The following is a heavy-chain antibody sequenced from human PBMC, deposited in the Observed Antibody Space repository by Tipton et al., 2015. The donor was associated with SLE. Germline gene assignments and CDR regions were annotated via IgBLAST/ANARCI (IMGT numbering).Heavy chain of an antibody. CDR2: INHSGGT. V-gene: IGHV4-34*01. J-gene: IGHJ5*02. Sequence: TLSLTCAVYGGSFSGYYWSWIRQPPGKGLEWIGEINHSGGTNYNPSLKSRVTISGDTSKKQFSLRLSSVTAADTAMYYCARVHLAARGWFDPWGQGTLVTVSS. D-gene: IGHD6-13*01. CDR1: GGSFSGYY. CDR3: ARVHLAARGWFDP.